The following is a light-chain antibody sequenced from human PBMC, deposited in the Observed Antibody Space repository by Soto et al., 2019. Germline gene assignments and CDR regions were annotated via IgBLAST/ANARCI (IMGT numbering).Light chain of an antibody. CDR2: DAS. CDR1: QSVSGD. CDR3: QQYNNWPPIT. J-gene: IGKJ5*01. Sequence: EIVMTQSPATLSVSPGERATLSCRASQSVSGDLAWYHHKPGQAPRPLIYDASTRATGIPARFSGSGSGTEFTLTISSLQSGDFAVYYCQQYNNWPPITFGQGTRLENK. V-gene: IGKV3-15*01.